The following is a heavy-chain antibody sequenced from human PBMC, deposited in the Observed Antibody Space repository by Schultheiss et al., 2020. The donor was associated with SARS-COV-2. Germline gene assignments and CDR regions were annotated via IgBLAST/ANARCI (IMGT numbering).Heavy chain of an antibody. CDR3: ARGGYSSSRDYYYYGMDV. Sequence: GESLKISCAASGFTFSSYGMHWVRQAPGKGLEWVAVISYDGSNKYYADSVKGRFTISRDNSKNTLYLQMNSLRAEDTAVYYCARGGYSSSRDYYYYGMDVWGQGTTVTVSS. V-gene: IGHV3-30*03. CDR2: ISYDGSNK. D-gene: IGHD6-13*01. J-gene: IGHJ6*02. CDR1: GFTFSSYG.